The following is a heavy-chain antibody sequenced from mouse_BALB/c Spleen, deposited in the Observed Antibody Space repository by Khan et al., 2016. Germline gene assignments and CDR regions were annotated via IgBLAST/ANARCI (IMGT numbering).Heavy chain of an antibody. CDR1: GYTFTNYG. Sequence: QIQLVESGPELMKPGETVKISCKASGYTFTNYGMNWVKQAPGKGLKWMGWINTYTRAQTYGDDFKGRFAFSLETSASTVYLQINNLKNEDTGTYFWSRRAYYGTWFVYWGQGTLVTVSA. D-gene: IGHD1-1*01. CDR3: SRRAYYGTWFVY. J-gene: IGHJ3*01. CDR2: INTYTRAQ. V-gene: IGHV9-3-1*01.